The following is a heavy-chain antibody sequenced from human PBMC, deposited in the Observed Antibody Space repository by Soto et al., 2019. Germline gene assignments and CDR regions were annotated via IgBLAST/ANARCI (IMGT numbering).Heavy chain of an antibody. D-gene: IGHD5-12*01. V-gene: IGHV1-69*08. J-gene: IGHJ4*02. CDR3: AREGATIEGTARYYFDY. CDR2: IIPILGIA. Sequence: QVQLVQSGAEVKKPGSSVKVSCKASGGTFSSYTISWVRQAPGQGLEWMGRIIPILGIANYAQKFQGRVTITADKSTSTAYMELSSLRSEDTAVYYCAREGATIEGTARYYFDYWGQGTLVTVSS. CDR1: GGTFSSYT.